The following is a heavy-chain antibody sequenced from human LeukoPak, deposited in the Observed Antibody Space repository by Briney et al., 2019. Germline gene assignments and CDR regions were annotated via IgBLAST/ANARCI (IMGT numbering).Heavy chain of an antibody. CDR3: ARLNNWGSEYYFDY. D-gene: IGHD7-27*01. J-gene: IGHJ4*02. CDR1: GGSISSYY. CDR2: IYYTGST. V-gene: IGHV4-59*08. Sequence: SETLSLTCTVSGGSISSYYWSWIRQPPGKGLEWIGYIYYTGSTKYNPSLKSRVTISVDTSKSQFSVKLSSVTAADTSVYYCARLNNWGSEYYFDYWGQGTLVTVSS.